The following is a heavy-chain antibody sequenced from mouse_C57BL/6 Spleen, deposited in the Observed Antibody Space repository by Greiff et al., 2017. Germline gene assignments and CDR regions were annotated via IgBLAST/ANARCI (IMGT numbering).Heavy chain of an antibody. CDR3: ARGTAQARFAY. Sequence: VQLKESGPELVKPGASVKISCKASGYAFSSSWMNWVKQRPGKGLEWIGRIYPGDGDTNYNGKFKGKATLTADKSSSTAYMQLSSLTSEDSAVYFCARGTAQARFAYWGQGTLVTVSA. CDR1: GYAFSSSW. J-gene: IGHJ3*01. CDR2: IYPGDGDT. D-gene: IGHD3-2*02. V-gene: IGHV1-82*01.